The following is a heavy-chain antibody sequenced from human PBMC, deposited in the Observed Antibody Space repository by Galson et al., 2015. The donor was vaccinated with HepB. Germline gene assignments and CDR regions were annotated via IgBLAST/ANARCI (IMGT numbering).Heavy chain of an antibody. Sequence: SLRLSCAASGFTVITNYMSWVRQAPGKGLEWVSIIYSGGYRSYADSVKGRFPISRDNSKNTVYLQMNSLRAEDTAVYYCARATSGGYCSRTSCYYFDYWGQGALVTVSS. CDR1: GFTVITNY. J-gene: IGHJ4*02. CDR2: IYSGGYR. D-gene: IGHD2-2*01. V-gene: IGHV3-53*01. CDR3: ARATSGGYCSRTSCYYFDY.